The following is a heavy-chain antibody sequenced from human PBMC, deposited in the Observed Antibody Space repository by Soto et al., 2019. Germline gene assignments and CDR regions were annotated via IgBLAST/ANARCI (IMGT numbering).Heavy chain of an antibody. CDR3: ARESGALRFQAADP. Sequence: QVQLQESGPGLVKPSETLSLTCTVSGGSVSSGSYYWSWIRQPPGKGLEWIGYIYYSGSTNYNPSLKRRVTISVDTSKNQFSLKLSSVTAADTAVYYCARESGALRFQAADPWGQGTLVTVSS. CDR2: IYYSGST. J-gene: IGHJ5*02. D-gene: IGHD3-3*01. CDR1: GGSVSSGSYY. V-gene: IGHV4-61*01.